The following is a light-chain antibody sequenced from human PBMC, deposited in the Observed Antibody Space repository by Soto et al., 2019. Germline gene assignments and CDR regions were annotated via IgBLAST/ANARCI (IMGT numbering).Light chain of an antibody. CDR2: AAS. CDR1: QGISSY. V-gene: IGKV1-9*01. Sequence: DIQLTQSPSFLSAPVGDRVTITCRASQGISSYLAWYQQKPGKAPKLLIYAASTLQSGVPSRFSGSGSGTEFTLTISSLQPEDFATYYCQQLNSYHVTFGQGTRLEIK. CDR3: QQLNSYHVT. J-gene: IGKJ5*01.